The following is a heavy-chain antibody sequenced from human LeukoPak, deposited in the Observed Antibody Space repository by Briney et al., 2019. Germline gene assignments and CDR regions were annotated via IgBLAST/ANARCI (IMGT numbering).Heavy chain of an antibody. Sequence: SCKASGGTFSSYAMHWVRQAPGKGLEWVAVISYDGSNKYYADSVKGRFTISRDNSKNTLYLQMNSLRAEDTAVYYCARDLSAFDIWGQGTMVTVSS. V-gene: IGHV3-30-3*01. CDR2: ISYDGSNK. CDR3: ARDLSAFDI. J-gene: IGHJ3*02. CDR1: GGTFSSYA. D-gene: IGHD2/OR15-2a*01.